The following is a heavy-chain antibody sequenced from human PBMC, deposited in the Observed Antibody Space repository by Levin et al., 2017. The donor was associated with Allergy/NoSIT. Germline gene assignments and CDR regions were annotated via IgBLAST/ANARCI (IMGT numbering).Heavy chain of an antibody. CDR3: TKDWGYCSGGNCYRVFDS. Sequence: LSLTCAASGFTFGSFSLNWVRQSPGKGLEWLAYISHPGTDTYYADSVRGRFTISRDNAKNSLWLQMNSLRDEDTAVYYCTKDWGYCSGGNCYRVFDSWGQGTLVTVSS. D-gene: IGHD2-15*01. J-gene: IGHJ4*02. CDR1: GFTFGSFS. CDR2: ISHPGTDT. V-gene: IGHV3-48*02.